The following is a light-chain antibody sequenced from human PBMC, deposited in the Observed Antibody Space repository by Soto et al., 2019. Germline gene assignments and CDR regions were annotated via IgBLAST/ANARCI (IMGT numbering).Light chain of an antibody. CDR1: QSVSSSY. CDR2: GAS. J-gene: IGKJ1*01. CDR3: QQYGVSPRT. Sequence: EIVSTQSPGTLSLSPGERATLSCRASQSVSSSYLVWYQQKPGQAPRLLIYGASIRATGIPDRFSGSGSGTDFTLTISRLEPEDFAVYYCQQYGVSPRTFGQGTKVEIK. V-gene: IGKV3-20*01.